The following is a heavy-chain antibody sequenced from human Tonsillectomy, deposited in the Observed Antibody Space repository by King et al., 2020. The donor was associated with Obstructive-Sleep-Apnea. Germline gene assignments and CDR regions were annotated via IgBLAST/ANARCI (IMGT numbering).Heavy chain of an antibody. CDR1: GGSISSGGYY. Sequence: QLQESGPGLVKPSQTLSLTCTVSGGSISSGGYYWSWIRQHPGKGLEWIGYIYYSGSTYSNPSLKSRVTISVDTSKNQFSLKLCSVTAADTAVYYCARECYYYDSSGYFCDAFYIWGQGTMGTVSS. CDR2: IYYSGST. D-gene: IGHD3-22*01. CDR3: ARECYYYDSSGYFCDAFYI. V-gene: IGHV4-31*03. J-gene: IGHJ3*02.